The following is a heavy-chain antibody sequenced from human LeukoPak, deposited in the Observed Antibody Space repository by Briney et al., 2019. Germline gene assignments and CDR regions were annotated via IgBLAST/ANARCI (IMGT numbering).Heavy chain of an antibody. D-gene: IGHD3-22*01. J-gene: IGHJ3*01. CDR3: ARDPGSYYDSSAQMSGGAFDV. CDR1: GYTFTSYY. Sequence: ASVMVSCKASGYTFTSYYMHWVRQAPGQGLEWMGIINSSGGSTSYAQKFQGRVTMTRDMSTSTVYMELSSLRSEDTAVYYCARDPGSYYDSSAQMSGGAFDVWGQGTMVTVSS. CDR2: INSSGGST. V-gene: IGHV1-46*01.